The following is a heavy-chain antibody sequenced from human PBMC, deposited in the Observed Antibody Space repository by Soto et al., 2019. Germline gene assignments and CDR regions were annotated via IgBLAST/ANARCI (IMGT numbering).Heavy chain of an antibody. CDR3: AKWGYPAMQAFDF. Sequence: SETLSLTCTVSGASVRDYNWNWIRQPPGRGLEWIGFIHHTGSNTYSPSLRSRATMSVDTSRNQFSLMMTSVTAADTAVYYCAKWGYPAMQAFDFWGQGTVVTVSS. V-gene: IGHV4-59*02. D-gene: IGHD3-16*02. CDR2: IHHTGSN. CDR1: GASVRDYN. J-gene: IGHJ3*01.